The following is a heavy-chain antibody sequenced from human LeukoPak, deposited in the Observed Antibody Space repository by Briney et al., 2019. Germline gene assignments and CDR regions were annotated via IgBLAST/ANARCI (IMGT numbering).Heavy chain of an antibody. V-gene: IGHV3-33*06. Sequence: PGGSLRLSCAVSGFTFSSYGMHWVRQAPGKRLEWVAVIWYDGSNKYYADSVKGRFTISRDNSKNTLYLQMNSLRAEDTAVYYCAKDGSRGAAAVTHYFDYWGQGTLVTVSS. CDR2: IWYDGSNK. J-gene: IGHJ4*02. CDR1: GFTFSSYG. D-gene: IGHD6-13*01. CDR3: AKDGSRGAAAVTHYFDY.